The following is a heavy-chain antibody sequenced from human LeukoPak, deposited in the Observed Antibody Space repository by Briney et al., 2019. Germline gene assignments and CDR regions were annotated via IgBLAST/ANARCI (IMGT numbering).Heavy chain of an antibody. J-gene: IGHJ4*02. CDR1: GGTFSSYA. CDR2: IIPIFGTA. CDR3: ARDRSPAPNPFDY. V-gene: IGHV1-69*05. Sequence: GASVKVSCKASGGTFSSYAISRVRQAPGQGLEWMGRIIPIFGTANYAQKFQGRVTITTDESTSTAYMELSSLRSEDTAVYYCARDRSPAPNPFDYWGQGTLVTVSS. D-gene: IGHD1-14*01.